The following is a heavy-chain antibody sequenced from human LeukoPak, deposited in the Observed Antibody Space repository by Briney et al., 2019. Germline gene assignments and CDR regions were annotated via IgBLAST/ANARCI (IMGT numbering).Heavy chain of an antibody. CDR1: DYSISSLYY. J-gene: IGHJ4*02. CDR3: ARLGYCSSTSCYPDF. D-gene: IGHD2-2*01. V-gene: IGHV4-38-2*02. Sequence: PSETLSLTCTVSDYSISSLYYWGWIRQPPGKGLEWITRIQHSVSTDYNPSLKSRVTISLDPSQNQFSLKLKYVTAADTAVYYCARLGYCSSTSCYPDFWGQGTLVTVSS. CDR2: IQHSVST.